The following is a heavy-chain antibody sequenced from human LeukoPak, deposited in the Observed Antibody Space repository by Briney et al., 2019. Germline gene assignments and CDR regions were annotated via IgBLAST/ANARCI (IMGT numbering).Heavy chain of an antibody. CDR1: GFTFISYS. V-gene: IGHV3-64*01. CDR2: ISSNGGRT. Sequence: GGSLRLFCAVSGFTFISYSMHWVRQAPGKGLEFVSAISSNGGRTYYANSVKGRFIISRDISKNTLYLQMGSLRPEDMAVYYCARVDSGSGCDSWGQGTLVTVSS. J-gene: IGHJ4*02. CDR3: ARVDSGSGCDS. D-gene: IGHD6-19*01.